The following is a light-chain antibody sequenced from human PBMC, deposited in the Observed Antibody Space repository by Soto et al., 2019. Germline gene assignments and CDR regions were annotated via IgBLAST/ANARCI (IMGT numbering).Light chain of an antibody. J-gene: IGKJ1*01. CDR3: QQYYSVPWT. CDR1: QSVYYSPKNKDY. CDR2: WAS. Sequence: DILMTQSPDSLAESLGERATINCTSSQSVYYSPKNKDYLAWFQQKAGQPPKLLIYWASTRASGVPDRFSGSGSGTDFTLTISSLHSEDVAVYYCQQYYSVPWTFGHGTKVDIK. V-gene: IGKV4-1*01.